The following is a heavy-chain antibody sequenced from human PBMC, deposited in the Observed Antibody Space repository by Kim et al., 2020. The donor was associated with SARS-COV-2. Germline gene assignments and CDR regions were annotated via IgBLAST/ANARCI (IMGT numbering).Heavy chain of an antibody. J-gene: IGHJ4*02. CDR3: ARVVGWSVGGWSPDY. CDR1: GGSISSGDYY. V-gene: IGHV4-30-4*01. Sequence: SETLSLTCTVSGGSISSGDYYWSWIRQPPGKGLEWIGYIYYSGSTYYNPSLKSRVTISVDTSKNQFSLKLSSVTAADTAVYYCARVVGWSVGGWSPDYWGQGTLVTVSS. CDR2: IYYSGST. D-gene: IGHD6-19*01.